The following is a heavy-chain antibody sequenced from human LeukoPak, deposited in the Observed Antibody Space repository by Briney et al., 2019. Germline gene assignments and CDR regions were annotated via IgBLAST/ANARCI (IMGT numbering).Heavy chain of an antibody. Sequence: SETLSLTCTVSGGSISGYSWSWIRQPPGKGLEWIGNIYNTGTARHNPSLKSRVAISEDTSKNQFSLKLTSVTAADTAVYYCARDGNPWNLDVWGRGTLVTVSS. CDR3: ARDGNPWNLDV. CDR1: GGSISGYS. D-gene: IGHD1-14*01. V-gene: IGHV4-59*01. CDR2: IYNTGTA. J-gene: IGHJ2*01.